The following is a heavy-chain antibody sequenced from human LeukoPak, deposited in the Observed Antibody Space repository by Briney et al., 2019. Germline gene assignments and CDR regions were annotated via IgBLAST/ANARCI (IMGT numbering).Heavy chain of an antibody. Sequence: GGSLRLSCSASGFTFSGCAMHWVRQAPGKGLEYVSCIISNGANTYYADSVKGRFTISRDNTKNTLYLQMRSLIAEDTAVYFCVRDRVVVTATFDCWGQGTLVTVSS. V-gene: IGHV3-64D*06. CDR1: GFTFSGCA. J-gene: IGHJ4*02. D-gene: IGHD2-21*02. CDR2: IISNGANT. CDR3: VRDRVVVTATFDC.